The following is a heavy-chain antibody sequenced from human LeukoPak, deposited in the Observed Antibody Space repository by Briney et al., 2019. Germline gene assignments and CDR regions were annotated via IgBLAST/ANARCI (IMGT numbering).Heavy chain of an antibody. V-gene: IGHV4-39*07. D-gene: IGHD4-11*01. CDR1: GGSISSSSYY. CDR2: IYYSGST. Sequence: SETLSLTCTVSGGSISSSSYYWGWIRQPPGKGLEWIGSIYYSGSTYYNPALKSRVTISVDTSKNQFSLKLSPVTAADTAVYYCARDRDDYSNYGSWFDPWGQGTLVTVSS. CDR3: ARDRDDYSNYGSWFDP. J-gene: IGHJ5*02.